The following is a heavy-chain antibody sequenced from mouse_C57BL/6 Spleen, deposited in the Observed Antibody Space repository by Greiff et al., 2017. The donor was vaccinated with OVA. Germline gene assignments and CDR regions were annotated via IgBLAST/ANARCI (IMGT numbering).Heavy chain of an antibody. CDR1: GYTFTDYY. Sequence: VQLQQSGPELVKPGASVKISCKASGYTFTDYYMNWVKQSHGKSLEWIGDINPNNGGTSYNQKFKGKATLTVDKSSSTAYMELRSLTSEDSAVYYCARYDYDVVAYWGQGTLVTVSA. J-gene: IGHJ3*01. V-gene: IGHV1-26*01. CDR3: ARYDYDVVAY. D-gene: IGHD2-4*01. CDR2: INPNNGGT.